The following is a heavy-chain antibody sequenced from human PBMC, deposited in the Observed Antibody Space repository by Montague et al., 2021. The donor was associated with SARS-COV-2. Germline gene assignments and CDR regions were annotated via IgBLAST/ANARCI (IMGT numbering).Heavy chain of an antibody. D-gene: IGHD2-2*01. J-gene: IGHJ4*02. CDR2: ISYAGRS. V-gene: IGHV4-39*01. CDR1: GGSISSPDYY. Sequence: SETLSLTCTVSGGSISSPDYYWGWLRQSPGVGLVWIVIISYAGRSYYNLSIRSRVSFSMDTSKNHFSLSLNSVTAADTAVYVCARQLSSYCSTNKCYPYYFDVWGQGALVTVSS. CDR3: ARQLSSYCSTNKCYPYYFDV.